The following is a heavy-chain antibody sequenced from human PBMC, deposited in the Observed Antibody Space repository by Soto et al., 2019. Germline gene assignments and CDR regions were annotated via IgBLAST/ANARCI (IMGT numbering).Heavy chain of an antibody. CDR1: GGTFSSYA. J-gene: IGHJ4*02. Sequence: QVQLVQSGAEVKKPGSSVKVSCKASGGTFSSYAISWVRQAPGQGLEWMGGIIPIFGTANYAQKFQGRVTITXXXXXXXXXXXXXXXXXXXXXXXXCAMCLDYQSPLDYWGQGTLVTVSS. V-gene: IGHV1-69*05. CDR2: IIPIFGTA. CDR3: AMCLDYQSPLDY. D-gene: IGHD3-16*01.